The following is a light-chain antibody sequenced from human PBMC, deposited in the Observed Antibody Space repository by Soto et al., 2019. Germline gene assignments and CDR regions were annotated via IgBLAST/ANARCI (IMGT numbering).Light chain of an antibody. CDR2: DAS. J-gene: IGKJ1*01. CDR3: QQRSNWPVT. CDR1: QSVSSY. Sequence: EIVLTQSPATLSLSPGEGVTLSCRASQSVSSYLAWYQQKPGQAPRLLIYDASNRATGIPARFSGSGSGTDFTLTISSLEPEDFAVYYCQQRSNWPVTFGLGTKVDIK. V-gene: IGKV3-11*01.